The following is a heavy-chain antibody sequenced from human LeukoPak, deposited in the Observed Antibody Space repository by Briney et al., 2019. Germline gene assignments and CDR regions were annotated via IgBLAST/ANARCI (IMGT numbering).Heavy chain of an antibody. CDR3: ARDGDSYGYFDY. CDR2: ISGSGGST. V-gene: IGHV3-23*01. J-gene: IGHJ4*02. Sequence: GGSLRLSCAASGFTFSSYAMSWVRQAQGKGLEWVSAISGSGGSTYYADSVKGRFTISRDNSKNTLYLQINSLRAEDTAVYYCARDGDSYGYFDYWGQGTLVTVSS. D-gene: IGHD5-18*01. CDR1: GFTFSSYA.